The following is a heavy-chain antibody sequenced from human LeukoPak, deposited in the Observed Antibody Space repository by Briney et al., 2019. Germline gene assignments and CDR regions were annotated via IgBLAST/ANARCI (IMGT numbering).Heavy chain of an antibody. CDR1: GGSISSSSYY. CDR3: ARDGGTLDY. CDR2: IYYSGST. D-gene: IGHD3-16*01. J-gene: IGHJ4*02. V-gene: IGHV4-39*07. Sequence: PSETLSLTCTVSGGSISSSSYYWGWIRQPPGKGLEWIGSIYYSGSTYYNPSLKSRVTISVDTSKNQFSLKLSSVTAADTAVYYCARDGGTLDYWGQGTLVTVSS.